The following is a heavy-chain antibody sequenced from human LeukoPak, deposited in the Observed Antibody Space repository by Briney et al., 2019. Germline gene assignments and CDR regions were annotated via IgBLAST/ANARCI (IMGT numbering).Heavy chain of an antibody. Sequence: AGGSLRLSCAASGFTFSSYAMHWVRQVPGKGLEYVSAISSNGGSTYYANSVKGRFTISRDNSKNTLYLQMGSLRAEDMAVYYCARDSGQWLVSRPREPYFDYWGQGTLVTVSS. CDR3: ARDSGQWLVSRPREPYFDY. J-gene: IGHJ4*02. V-gene: IGHV3-64*01. D-gene: IGHD6-19*01. CDR1: GFTFSSYA. CDR2: ISSNGGST.